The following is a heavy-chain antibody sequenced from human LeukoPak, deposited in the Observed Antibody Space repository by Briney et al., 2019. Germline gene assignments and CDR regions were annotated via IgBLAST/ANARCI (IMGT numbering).Heavy chain of an antibody. J-gene: IGHJ2*01. Sequence: PSETLSLTCTVSGDSIGSYYWSWIRQPPEKGLEWIGYVYYSGSTNYNPSLKSRVTMSVDTSKTQFSLKMNSVTAADTAVYYCARLQRITMAGPDYWYFDLWGRGTLVTVSP. V-gene: IGHV4-59*01. CDR3: ARLQRITMAGPDYWYFDL. CDR1: GDSIGSYY. D-gene: IGHD3-10*01. CDR2: VYYSGST.